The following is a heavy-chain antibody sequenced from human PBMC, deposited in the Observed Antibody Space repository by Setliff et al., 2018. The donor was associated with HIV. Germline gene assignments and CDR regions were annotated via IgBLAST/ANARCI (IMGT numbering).Heavy chain of an antibody. D-gene: IGHD3-10*01. CDR3: ARLSGGMVPNY. J-gene: IGHJ4*02. Sequence: SETLSLTCTVSGGSASNSRYYWAWIRQPPGKGLEYIGSIHYNEKTYYNPSLKSRVTISVDTSKNQISLRLSSVTAADTAVYYCARLSGGMVPNYWGQGTLVTVSS. V-gene: IGHV4-39*01. CDR1: GGSASNSRYY. CDR2: IHYNEKT.